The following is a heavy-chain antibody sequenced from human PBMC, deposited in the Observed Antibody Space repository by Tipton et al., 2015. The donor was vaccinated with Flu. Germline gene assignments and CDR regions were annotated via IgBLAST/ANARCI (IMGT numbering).Heavy chain of an antibody. V-gene: IGHV4-39*07. CDR2: INPSGST. CDR1: VGSISSSSYY. CDR3: AAHCSGGSCSHAFDI. J-gene: IGHJ3*02. D-gene: IGHD2-15*01. Sequence: TLSLTCTVSVGSISSSSYYWGWIRQPPGKGLEWIGEINPSGSTNYNPSLKSRVTISGDTPKNQVSLKLSSVTAADTAVYYCAAHCSGGSCSHAFDIWGQGTMVTVSS.